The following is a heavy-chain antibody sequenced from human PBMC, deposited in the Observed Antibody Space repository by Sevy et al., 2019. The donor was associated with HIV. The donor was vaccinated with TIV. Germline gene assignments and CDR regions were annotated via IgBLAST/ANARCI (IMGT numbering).Heavy chain of an antibody. CDR2: IRSKANSYAT. CDR1: GFTFSGSA. J-gene: IGHJ6*03. D-gene: IGHD3-22*01. Sequence: GGSLRLSCAASGFTFSGSAMHWVRQASGKGLEWVGRIRSKANSYATAYAASVKGRFTISRDDSKNTAYLQMNSLKTEDTAVYYCTRSRSMGYYDSSGYLYYYYYYMDVWGKGTTVTVSS. V-gene: IGHV3-73*01. CDR3: TRSRSMGYYDSSGYLYYYYYYMDV.